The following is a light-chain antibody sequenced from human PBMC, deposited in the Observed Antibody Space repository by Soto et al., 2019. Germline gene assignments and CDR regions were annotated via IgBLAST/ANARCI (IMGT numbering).Light chain of an antibody. J-gene: IGKJ3*01. V-gene: IGKV3-20*01. CDR3: QQYGSSPIFT. CDR1: QSVSSSY. Sequence: IVLTQSPGTLSLSPGERATLSCRASQSVSSSYLAWYQQKPGQAPRLLIYGTSGRATGIPDRFSGSGSGTDFTLTISRREPEDFAVYYCQQYGSSPIFTFGPGTKVDIK. CDR2: GTS.